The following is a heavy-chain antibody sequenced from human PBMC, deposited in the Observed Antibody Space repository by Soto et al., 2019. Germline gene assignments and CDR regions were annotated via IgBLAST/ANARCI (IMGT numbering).Heavy chain of an antibody. V-gene: IGHV1-69*12. CDR3: ARGDATKIVVTTYYAMDV. CDR2: IIPVFGTP. J-gene: IGHJ6*02. CDR1: GGSLSNYG. Sequence: QVKLVQSGAEVKKPGSSVKVSCKASGGSLSNYGISWVRQAPGQGLEWMGAIIPVFGTPNYAQKFQDRVTISADDSTTTVYMQVRSLTSEDTAVYYCARGDATKIVVTTYYAMDVWGQGSTVTVPS. D-gene: IGHD3-22*01.